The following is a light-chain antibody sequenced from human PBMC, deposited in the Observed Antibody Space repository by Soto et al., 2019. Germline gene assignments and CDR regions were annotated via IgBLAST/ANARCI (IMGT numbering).Light chain of an antibody. CDR3: QQYNDWPPWT. J-gene: IGKJ1*01. Sequence: EIVMTQSPATLSVSPGERAILSCRASQSVSSNLAWYQQKPDQAPRLLIYGASTRATGIPARFSGSGSGTEFTLTISSLQPEDFAVYYCQQYNDWPPWTFGQGTKVEMK. CDR2: GAS. V-gene: IGKV3-15*01. CDR1: QSVSSN.